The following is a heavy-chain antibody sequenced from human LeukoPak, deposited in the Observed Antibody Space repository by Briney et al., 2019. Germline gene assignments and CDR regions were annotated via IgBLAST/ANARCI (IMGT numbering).Heavy chain of an antibody. CDR2: IKQDGSEK. CDR3: ARDRMITFGGVIAHPLFDY. Sequence: GGSLRLSCAASGFTFSSYWMSWVRQAPGKGLEWVANIKQDGSEKYYVDSVKGRFTISRDNAKNSLYLQMNSLRAEDTAVYYCARDRMITFGGVIAHPLFDYWGQGTLVTVSS. CDR1: GFTFSSYW. V-gene: IGHV3-7*01. J-gene: IGHJ4*02. D-gene: IGHD3-16*02.